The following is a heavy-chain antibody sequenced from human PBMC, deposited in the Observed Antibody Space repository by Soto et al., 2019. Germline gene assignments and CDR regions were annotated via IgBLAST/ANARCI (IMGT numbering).Heavy chain of an antibody. CDR2: TYYRSNWRH. CDR1: GYIFSINTAS. V-gene: IGHV6-1*01. D-gene: IGHD6-19*01. Sequence: PSHPLXLTCAISGYIFSINTASFNWIMSSPSRGLEWLGRTYYRSNWRHDYAVYVKTRITVNPDTSKKHFSMQLNSVTPDDTAVYYCARGVAGRGFELWGKGKLVTV. CDR3: ARGVAGRGFEL. J-gene: IGHJ4*02.